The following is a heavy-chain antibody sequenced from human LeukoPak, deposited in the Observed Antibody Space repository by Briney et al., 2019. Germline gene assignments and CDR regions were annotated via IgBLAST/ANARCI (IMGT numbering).Heavy chain of an antibody. CDR2: VYYIGIT. J-gene: IGHJ3*02. Sequence: SETLSLTCTVSGGSISSTIYYWGWIRQPPGKGLEWIGNVYYIGITYYNPSLKSRVTISVDTSKNQFSLKLSSVTAADTAVYYCARGQVGATKAFDAFDIWGQGTMVTVSS. CDR3: ARGQVGATKAFDAFDI. D-gene: IGHD1-26*01. CDR1: GGSISSTIYY. V-gene: IGHV4-39*07.